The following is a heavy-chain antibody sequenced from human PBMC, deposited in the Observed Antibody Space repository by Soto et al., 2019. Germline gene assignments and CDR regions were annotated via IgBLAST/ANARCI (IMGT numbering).Heavy chain of an antibody. V-gene: IGHV5-51*01. CDR1: GYSFTSYW. CDR3: ARRSYCDGDCTRRPYDYYGMDV. J-gene: IGHJ6*02. Sequence: EVQLVQSGAEVKKPGESLKISCKGSGYSFTSYWIVWVRQMXGKXXXXXGYIYPGDSETRYSPSLQGQVTMSADKSTSTAYLQWSSLKASDTAMYYCARRSYCDGDCTRRPYDYYGMDVWGQGTTVTVSS. D-gene: IGHD2-21*02. CDR2: IYPGDSET.